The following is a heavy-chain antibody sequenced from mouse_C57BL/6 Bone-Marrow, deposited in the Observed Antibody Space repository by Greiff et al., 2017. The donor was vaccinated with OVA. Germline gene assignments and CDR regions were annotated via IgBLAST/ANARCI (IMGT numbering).Heavy chain of an antibody. V-gene: IGHV5-15*01. Sequence: EVMLVESGGGLVQPGGSLKLSCAASGFTFSDYGMAWVRQAPRKGPEWVAFISNLAYSIYYADTVTGRFTISRENAKNTLYLEMSSLRSEDTAMYYCARRGNYGSSYDYFDYWGQGTTLTVSS. J-gene: IGHJ2*01. CDR2: ISNLAYSI. D-gene: IGHD1-1*01. CDR1: GFTFSDYG. CDR3: ARRGNYGSSYDYFDY.